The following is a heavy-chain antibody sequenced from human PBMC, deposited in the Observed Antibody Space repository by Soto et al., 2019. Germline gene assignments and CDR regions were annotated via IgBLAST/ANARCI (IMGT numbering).Heavy chain of an antibody. CDR1: GFTFSSYS. J-gene: IGHJ4*02. CDR3: MTDRQYRPAY. V-gene: IGHV3-15*07. Sequence: GGSLRLSCAASGFTFSSYSMNWVRQAPGKGLEWVGRIKSESDGGTTAYAAPVKGRFTISRDDSKNTMYLQMNSLRTEDTALYYCMTDRQYRPAYWGQGTRVTVSS. CDR2: IKSESDGGTT. D-gene: IGHD3-16*02.